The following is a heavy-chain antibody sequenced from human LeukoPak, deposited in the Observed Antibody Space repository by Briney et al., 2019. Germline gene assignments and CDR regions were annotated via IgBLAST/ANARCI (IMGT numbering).Heavy chain of an antibody. V-gene: IGHV5-51*01. Sequence: GESLKISCQRSGYSSPRDWIAWVRQPPGKGLEWMGIIHPGDSNIVYSPFLQAKVTISADRSISTTYLQWDSLKASDTAMYYCARLTYYDPTHYFDYWGQGTLVSVSS. J-gene: IGHJ4*02. CDR1: GYSSPRDW. CDR3: ARLTYYDPTHYFDY. D-gene: IGHD3-22*01. CDR2: IHPGDSNI.